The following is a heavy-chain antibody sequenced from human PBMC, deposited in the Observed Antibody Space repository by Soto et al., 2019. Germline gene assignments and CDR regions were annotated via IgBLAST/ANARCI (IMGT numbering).Heavy chain of an antibody. CDR3: ARGRYCLPGRCFPNWFDS. D-gene: IGHD2-15*01. CDR2: IYKSTTT. Sequence: SETLSLTCSVSGDSISTVDYFWAWIRQPPGQALEYIGYIYKSTTTYYNPSFESRVAISLDTSKSQFSLTVTSVTAADTAVYFCARGRYCLPGRCFPNWFDSWGQGTLVTVS. V-gene: IGHV4-30-4*01. J-gene: IGHJ5*01. CDR1: GDSISTVDYF.